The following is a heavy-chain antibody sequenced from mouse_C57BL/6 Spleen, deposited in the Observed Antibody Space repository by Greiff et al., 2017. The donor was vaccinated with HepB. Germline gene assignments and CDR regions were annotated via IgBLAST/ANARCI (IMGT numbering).Heavy chain of an antibody. Sequence: QVQLQQPGAELVRPGSSVKLSCKASGYTFTSYWMHWVKQRPIQGLEWIGNIDPSDSETHYNQKFKDTDTFTVDKSSSTAYRPLSSLTAEDSAVYDCARSLPIAMDYWGQGTSVTVSS. V-gene: IGHV1-52*01. J-gene: IGHJ4*01. CDR1: GYTFTSYW. D-gene: IGHD2-10*01. CDR2: IDPSDSET. CDR3: ARSLPIAMDY.